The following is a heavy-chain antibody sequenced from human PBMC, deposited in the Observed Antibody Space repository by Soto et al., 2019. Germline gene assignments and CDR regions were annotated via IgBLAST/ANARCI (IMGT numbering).Heavy chain of an antibody. CDR1: GLTFSNYA. V-gene: IGHV3-23*01. J-gene: IGHJ4*02. CDR3: AKNQERELPRVIDF. CDR2: MSGSSSTT. Sequence: GGSLRLSCATSGLTFSNYAMSWVRQAPGGGLEWVSSMSGSSSTTYYADSVRGRLTISRDRSKNTLYLQMSSLRAEDTALYYCAKNQERELPRVIDFWGQGTLVTVSS. D-gene: IGHD1-7*01.